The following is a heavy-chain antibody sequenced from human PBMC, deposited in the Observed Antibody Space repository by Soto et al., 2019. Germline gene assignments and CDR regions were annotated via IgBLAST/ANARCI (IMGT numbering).Heavy chain of an antibody. V-gene: IGHV4-59*01. J-gene: IGHJ3*02. CDR1: SISSYQ. CDR3: AIAPPRVDYYDRSGYYYVSLQGSGFDI. CDR2: INYSGST. D-gene: IGHD3-22*01. Sequence: TLSLTCSGCSISSYQWNWIRQPHRKGLEWIGHINYSGSTNYNPSLKSRVTISVDTSKNQFSLKLSSVTAADTAVYYCAIAPPRVDYYDRSGYYYVSLQGSGFDIWGQGTMVTVSS.